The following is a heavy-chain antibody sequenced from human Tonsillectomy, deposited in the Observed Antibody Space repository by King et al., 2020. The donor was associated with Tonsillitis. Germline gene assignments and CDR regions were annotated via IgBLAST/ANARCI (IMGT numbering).Heavy chain of an antibody. CDR1: GFTFSSFG. V-gene: IGHV3-30*18. CDR2: ISYDGSNE. D-gene: IGHD6-13*01. Sequence: VQLVESGGGVVQPGRSLRLSCAASGFTFSSFGIHWVRQAPGKGLEWVAVISYDGSNEYYVDSVKGRFTISRDNSKNTLYLQMNSLRAEDTAVYYCAKDLGAAAGTLGMDVWGHGTTVIVSS. CDR3: AKDLGAAAGTLGMDV. J-gene: IGHJ6*02.